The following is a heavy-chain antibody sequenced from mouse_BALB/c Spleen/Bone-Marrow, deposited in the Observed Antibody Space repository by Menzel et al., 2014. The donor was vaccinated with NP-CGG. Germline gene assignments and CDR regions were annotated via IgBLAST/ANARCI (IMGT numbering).Heavy chain of an antibody. CDR1: GYAFTNYL. CDR2: INPGSGGT. J-gene: IGHJ3*01. V-gene: IGHV1-54*01. CDR3: ARRDYSFAY. D-gene: IGHD2-13*01. Sequence: QVHVKQSGAELVRPGTSVKVSCKASGYAFTNYLIEWVKQRPGQGLEWIGVINPGSGGTNYNEKFKGKATLTADKSSSTVYMRRSSLASDDSAVYFCARRDYSFAYWGQGTLVTVSA.